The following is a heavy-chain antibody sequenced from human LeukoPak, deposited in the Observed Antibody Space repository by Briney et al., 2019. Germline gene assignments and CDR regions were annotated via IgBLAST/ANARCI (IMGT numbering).Heavy chain of an antibody. D-gene: IGHD3-10*01. J-gene: IGHJ6*02. CDR3: ATLWFGESRSYYYYYYGMDV. V-gene: IGHV1-24*01. CDR2: FDPEDGET. Sequence: GASVTVSFKVSGDTLTELSMHWVGQAPGKGGEGGGGFDPEDGETIYAQKFQGRVTITDHTSTDTAYLELTSLRSKDTAVYYCATLWFGESRSYYYYYYGMDVWGQGTTVTVSS. CDR1: GDTLTELS.